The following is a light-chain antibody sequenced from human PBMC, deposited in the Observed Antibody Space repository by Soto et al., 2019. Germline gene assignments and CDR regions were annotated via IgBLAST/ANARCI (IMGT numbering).Light chain of an antibody. CDR3: SSYTSSTIPYV. J-gene: IGLJ1*01. Sequence: SALTQPASVSGAPGQSIIISCTGTSSDIGGYNYVSWYQHHPGKAPKLMIYHVSDRPSGVSDRFSGSKSGNTASLTISGLRAEDEADYYCSSYTSSTIPYVFGTGTKVTVL. CDR1: SSDIGGYNY. V-gene: IGLV2-14*03. CDR2: HVS.